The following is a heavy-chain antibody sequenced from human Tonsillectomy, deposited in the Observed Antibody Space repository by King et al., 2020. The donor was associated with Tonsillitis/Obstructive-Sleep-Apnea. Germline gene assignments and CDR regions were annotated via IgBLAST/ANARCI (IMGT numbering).Heavy chain of an antibody. V-gene: IGHV4-34*01. CDR1: GGSFSGYY. CDR3: ARGVVVVVGAIDYFDY. D-gene: IGHD2-15*01. Sequence: VQLPQWGAGLLKPSATLSLPCAVYGGSFSGYYWNWIRQPPGQGLEWIGEINHSGSTNYNPSLKSRVTISVDTSKNQFSLNVNSVTAADTAVYYCARGVVVVVGAIDYFDYWGQGTLVTVSS. J-gene: IGHJ4*02. CDR2: INHSGST.